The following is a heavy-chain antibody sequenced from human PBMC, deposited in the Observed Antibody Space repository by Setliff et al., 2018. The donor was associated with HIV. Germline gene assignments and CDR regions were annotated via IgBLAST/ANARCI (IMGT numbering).Heavy chain of an antibody. V-gene: IGHV4-34*01. D-gene: IGHD6-13*01. J-gene: IGHJ4*02. CDR3: ARGGTAAAGYLDN. CDR2: ISHSGTT. Sequence: SETLSLTCAVYGGSFSEYYWSWVRQPPGKGLEWLGEISHSGTTNYNPSLKSRLTIFVDTSKKQFSVKLSSVTAADTAVYYCARGGTAAAGYLDNWGQGTPVTVSS. CDR1: GGSFSEYY.